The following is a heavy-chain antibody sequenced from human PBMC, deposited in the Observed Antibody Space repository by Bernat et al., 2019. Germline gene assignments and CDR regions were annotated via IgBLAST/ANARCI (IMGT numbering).Heavy chain of an antibody. J-gene: IGHJ2*01. Sequence: QLQLQESGPGLVKPSETLSLTCTVSGGSISSSSYYWGWIRQPPGKGLEWIGSIYYSGSTYYNPSLKSRVTISVDTSKNQFSLKLSSVTAADTAVYYCAGLPSGSYSNWYFDLWGRGTLVTVSS. D-gene: IGHD1-26*01. CDR3: AGLPSGSYSNWYFDL. CDR2: IYYSGST. CDR1: GGSISSSSYY. V-gene: IGHV4-39*01.